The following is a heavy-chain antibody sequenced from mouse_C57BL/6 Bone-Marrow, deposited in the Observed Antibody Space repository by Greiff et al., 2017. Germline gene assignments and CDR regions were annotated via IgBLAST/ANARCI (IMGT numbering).Heavy chain of an antibody. CDR2: ISSGSSTI. D-gene: IGHD1-1*01. J-gene: IGHJ1*03. V-gene: IGHV5-17*01. CDR1: GFTFSDYG. Sequence: EVKLVESGGGLVKPGGSLKLSCAASGFTFSDYGMHWVRQAPEKGLEWVAYISSGSSTIYYADTVKGGFTISRDNAKNTLFLQMTSLRSEDTAMYYCAYYGSSYGYWYFDVWGTGTTVTVSS. CDR3: AYYGSSYGYWYFDV.